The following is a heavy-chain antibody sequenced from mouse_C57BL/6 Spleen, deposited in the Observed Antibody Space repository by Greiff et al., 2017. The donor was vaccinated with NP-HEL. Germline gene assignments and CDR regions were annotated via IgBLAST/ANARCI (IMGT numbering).Heavy chain of an antibody. D-gene: IGHD2-1*01. CDR3: ARPHYYGNPAWFAY. J-gene: IGHJ3*01. CDR1: GFTFSSYG. V-gene: IGHV5-6*01. Sequence: EVMLVESGGDLVKPGGSLKLSCAASGFTFSSYGMSWVRQTPDKRLEWVATISSGGSYTYYPDSVKGRFTISRDNAKNTLYLQMSSLKSEDTAMYYCARPHYYGNPAWFAYWGQGTLVTVSA. CDR2: ISSGGSYT.